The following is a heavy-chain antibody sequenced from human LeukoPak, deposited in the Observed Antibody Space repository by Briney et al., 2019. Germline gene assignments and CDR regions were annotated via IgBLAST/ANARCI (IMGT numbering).Heavy chain of an antibody. CDR2: ISASSGTR. J-gene: IGHJ4*02. V-gene: IGHV3-11*01. CDR3: AREMWRGFVDY. Sequence: GGSLRLSCAASGFTSSDYYMNWIRQAPGKGLEWLSYISASSGTRYYADSVKGRFTISRDNAKNSLYLQMNSLRAEDTAVYYCAREMWRGFVDYWGQGTLVTVSS. CDR1: GFTSSDYY. D-gene: IGHD3-3*01.